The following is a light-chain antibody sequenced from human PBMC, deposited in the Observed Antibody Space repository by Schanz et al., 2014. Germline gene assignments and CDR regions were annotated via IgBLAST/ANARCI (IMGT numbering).Light chain of an antibody. CDR3: SSYAGSIYV. V-gene: IGLV2-8*01. CDR1: SSDVGDYNY. CDR2: EVS. Sequence: QSALTQPPSASGSPGQSVTISCTGTSSDVGDYNYVSWYQQHPGKAPKLMIYEVSKRPSGVPARFSGSKSGNTASLTVSGLQAEDEADYYCSSYAGSIYVFGTGTKLTVL. J-gene: IGLJ1*01.